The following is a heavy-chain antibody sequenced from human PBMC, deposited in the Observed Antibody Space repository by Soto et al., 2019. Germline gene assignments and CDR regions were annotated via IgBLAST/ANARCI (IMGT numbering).Heavy chain of an antibody. CDR3: TTDVLAAAGMPHY. J-gene: IGHJ4*02. CDR1: GFTFSNAW. CDR2: IKSKTDGGTT. Sequence: GGSLRLSCAASGFTFSNAWMNWVRQAPGKGLEWVGRIKSKTDGGTTDYAAPGKGRFTISRDDSKNTLYLQMNSLKTEDTAVYYCTTDVLAAAGMPHYWGQGTLVTVSS. V-gene: IGHV3-15*07. D-gene: IGHD6-13*01.